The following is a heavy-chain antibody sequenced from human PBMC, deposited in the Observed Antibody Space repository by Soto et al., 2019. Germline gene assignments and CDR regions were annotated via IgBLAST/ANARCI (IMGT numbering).Heavy chain of an antibody. CDR1: GFTFSNYV. D-gene: IGHD2-15*01. J-gene: IGHJ6*02. CDR3: AKDQYLLIRRCYGLDV. Sequence: QVQLVESGGGVVQPGRSLRLSCAASGFTFSNYVMHWVRQAPGKGLEWVAVISYDGSNKYYADSVRGRFTISRDNSKNTLFLQMNSLRPEDTAVYYCAKDQYLLIRRCYGLDVWGQGTTVTVSS. V-gene: IGHV3-30*18. CDR2: ISYDGSNK.